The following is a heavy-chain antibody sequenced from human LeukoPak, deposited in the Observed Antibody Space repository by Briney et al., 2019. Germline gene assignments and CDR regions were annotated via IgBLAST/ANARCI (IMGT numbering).Heavy chain of an antibody. Sequence: PGGSLRLSCEASGFTFSNYGMHWVRQAPGKGLDWMAVILGEGSKTYCADSVKGRFTISRDNSKNTLYLQMSGLRVEDTAVYYCAGGGDYYDSSGYYQTCPLDYWGQGTLVTVSS. CDR2: ILGEGSKT. J-gene: IGHJ4*02. D-gene: IGHD3-22*01. V-gene: IGHV3-33*01. CDR3: AGGGDYYDSSGYYQTCPLDY. CDR1: GFTFSNYG.